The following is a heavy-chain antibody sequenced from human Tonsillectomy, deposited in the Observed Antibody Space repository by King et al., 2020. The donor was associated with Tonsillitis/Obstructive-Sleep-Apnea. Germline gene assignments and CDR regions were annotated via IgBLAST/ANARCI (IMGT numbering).Heavy chain of an antibody. CDR2: IYYSGST. D-gene: IGHD6-13*01. CDR1: GGSISSSGYY. Sequence: QLQESGPGLVKPSETLSLTCTVSGGSISSSGYYWGWIRQPPGKGLEWFGGIYYSGSTYYNPPLKSRVTISVDTSKNQFSLKLTYVTAADTALFYCARRQGYSSSLFDFWGQGTLVTVSS. V-gene: IGHV4-39*01. CDR3: ARRQGYSSSLFDF. J-gene: IGHJ4*02.